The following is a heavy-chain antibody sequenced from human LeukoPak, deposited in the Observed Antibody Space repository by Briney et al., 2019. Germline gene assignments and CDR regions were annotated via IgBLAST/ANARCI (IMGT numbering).Heavy chain of an antibody. Sequence: GGSLRLSCVVSGFTFSSNWMSWVRQAPGPGLEWVGNIKEDGSVKYYVDSVKGRFTISRDNAKNSLYLQMNSLRAEDTAVYYCASQSFGRFDPWGQGTRVTVSS. J-gene: IGHJ5*02. D-gene: IGHD3-16*01. CDR1: GFTFSSNW. V-gene: IGHV3-7*02. CDR2: IKEDGSVK. CDR3: ASQSFGRFDP.